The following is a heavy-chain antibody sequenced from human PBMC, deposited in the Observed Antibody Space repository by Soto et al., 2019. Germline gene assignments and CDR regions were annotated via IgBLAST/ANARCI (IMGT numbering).Heavy chain of an antibody. CDR1: GGSISSYY. CDR3: ARDLVPYSSGWYEYNWFDP. Sequence: LSLTCTVSGGSISSYYWSWTRQPAGKGLEWIGRIYTSGSTNYNPSLKSRVTMSVDTSKNQFSLKLSSVTAADTAAYYCARDLVPYSSGWYEYNWFDPWGQGTLVTVSS. D-gene: IGHD6-19*01. J-gene: IGHJ5*02. CDR2: IYTSGST. V-gene: IGHV4-4*07.